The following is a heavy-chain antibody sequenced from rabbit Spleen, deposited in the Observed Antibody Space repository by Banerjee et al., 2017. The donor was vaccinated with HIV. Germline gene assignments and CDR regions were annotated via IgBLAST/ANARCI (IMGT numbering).Heavy chain of an antibody. J-gene: IGHJ4*01. Sequence: QSLEESGGDLVKPGASLTLTCTASGFSFSSTYYMCWVRQPPGKGLEWIGCIYPGSSATTYYATWAKGRFTISKTSSTTVTLQMTSLTAADTATYFCARDRADIGGDYGPYYFDLWGPGTLVTVS. CDR1: GFSFSSTYY. V-gene: IGHV1S40*01. D-gene: IGHD2-1*01. CDR2: IYPGSSATT. CDR3: ARDRADIGGDYGPYYFDL.